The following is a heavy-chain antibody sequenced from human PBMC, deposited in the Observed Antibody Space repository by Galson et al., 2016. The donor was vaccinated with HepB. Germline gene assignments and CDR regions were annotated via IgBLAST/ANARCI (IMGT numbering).Heavy chain of an antibody. J-gene: IGHJ3*02. Sequence: SLRLSCAASGFTFRLYYMSWIRQAPGKGLEWVSYISRSSSYTNFADSVKGRFTISSDNAKNSLYLQLDSLRAEDTSVYYCARHRGDTGYDAFDIWGQGTMVTVSS. CDR1: GFTFRLYY. D-gene: IGHD5-12*01. CDR3: ARHRGDTGYDAFDI. CDR2: ISRSSSYT. V-gene: IGHV3-11*03.